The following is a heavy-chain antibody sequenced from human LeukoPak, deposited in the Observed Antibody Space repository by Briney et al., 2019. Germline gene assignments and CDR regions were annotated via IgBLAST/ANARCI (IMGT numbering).Heavy chain of an antibody. J-gene: IGHJ4*02. D-gene: IGHD3-22*01. CDR2: ISSTGSNI. CDR1: GFTFSTYE. Sequence: PGGSLRLSCAASGFTFSTYEMNWVRKAQGKGLEWVSYISSTGSNIYYADSVKGRFTISRDNAKNSLYLLMNSLRTEDTAVYYCAATYYYDVSGDYWGQGTLVTVSS. CDR3: AATYYYDVSGDY. V-gene: IGHV3-48*03.